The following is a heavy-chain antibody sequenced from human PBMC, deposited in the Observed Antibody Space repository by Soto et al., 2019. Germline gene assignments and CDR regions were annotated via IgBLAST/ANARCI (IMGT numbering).Heavy chain of an antibody. V-gene: IGHV1-69*13. CDR2: IIPIFGTA. CDR3: ARGEQHIVVVTANYYYGMDV. J-gene: IGHJ6*02. Sequence: SVKVSCKASGYTFTSYYMHWVRQAPGQGLEWMGGIIPIFGTANYAQKFQGRVTITADESTSTAYMELSSLRSEDTAVYYCARGEQHIVVVTANYYYGMDVWGQGTTVTVSS. D-gene: IGHD2-21*02. CDR1: GYTFTSYY.